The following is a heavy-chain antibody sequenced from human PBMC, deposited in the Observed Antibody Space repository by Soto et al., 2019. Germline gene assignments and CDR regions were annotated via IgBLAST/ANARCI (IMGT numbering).Heavy chain of an antibody. J-gene: IGHJ4*02. CDR3: AKDHRRLGKAHFDY. CDR1: GFTFSSYG. CDR2: ISYDGSNK. V-gene: IGHV3-30*18. Sequence: GGSLRLSCAASGFTFSSYGMHWVRQAPGKGLEWVAVISYDGSNKYYADSVKGRFTISRDNSKNTLYLQMNSLRAEDTAVYYCAKDHRRLGKAHFDYWGQGTLVTVSS.